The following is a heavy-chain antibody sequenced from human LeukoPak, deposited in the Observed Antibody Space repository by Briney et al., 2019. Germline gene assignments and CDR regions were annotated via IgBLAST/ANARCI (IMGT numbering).Heavy chain of an antibody. Sequence: GGSLRLSCAASGFTFSSYSMNWVRQAPGKGLEWVSSISSSSSYIYYADSVKGRFTISRDNAKNSLYLQMNSLRAEDTAVYYCASIAVAGNVDHWGQGTLVTVSS. J-gene: IGHJ4*02. V-gene: IGHV3-21*01. CDR3: ASIAVAGNVDH. D-gene: IGHD6-19*01. CDR1: GFTFSSYS. CDR2: ISSSSSYI.